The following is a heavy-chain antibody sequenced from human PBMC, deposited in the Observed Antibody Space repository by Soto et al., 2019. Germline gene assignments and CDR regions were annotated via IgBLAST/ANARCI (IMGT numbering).Heavy chain of an antibody. CDR2: ISYDGSNK. CDR1: GFTFSSYA. CDR3: SRDLWHSSGWYYFYY. Sequence: LRLSCAASGFTFSSYAMHWVRQAPGKGLEWVAVISYDGSNKYYADSGKGRFTISRDNYKNTLYLQMNSLRAEDTAVYYCSRDLWHSSGWYYFYYWGRRTLGAVSS. D-gene: IGHD6-19*01. V-gene: IGHV3-30-3*01. J-gene: IGHJ4*02.